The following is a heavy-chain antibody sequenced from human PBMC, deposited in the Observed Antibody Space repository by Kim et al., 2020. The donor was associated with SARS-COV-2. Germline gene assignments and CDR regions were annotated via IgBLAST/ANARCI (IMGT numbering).Heavy chain of an antibody. CDR2: ISFEGSNK. V-gene: IGHV3-30*04. J-gene: IGHJ6*02. CDR3: ARDKGSGSYGGGYYGLDV. Sequence: GGSLRLSCAASGFTFNTYAMNWVRQAPGKGLEWVAIISFEGSNKYYADSVKGRFTISRENSKNTLYLQMNSLRTEDTAVYYCARDKGSGSYGGGYYGLDVWGQGTTVTVSS. D-gene: IGHD3-10*01. CDR1: GFTFNTYA.